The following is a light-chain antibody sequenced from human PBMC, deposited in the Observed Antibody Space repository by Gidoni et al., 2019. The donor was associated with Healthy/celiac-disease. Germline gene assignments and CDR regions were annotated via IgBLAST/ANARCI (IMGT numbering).Light chain of an antibody. V-gene: IGKV2-28*01. CDR2: SGS. Sequence: DIVITQSLLSLPVTPGEPAPISCRSSQSLLHSNGYNYLDWYLQKPGQSPQLLIYSGSNRASGVPDRFSGSGSGTDFTLKISRVEAEDVGVYYCMQALQTPLTFGGGTKVEIK. J-gene: IGKJ4*01. CDR1: QSLLHSNGYNY. CDR3: MQALQTPLT.